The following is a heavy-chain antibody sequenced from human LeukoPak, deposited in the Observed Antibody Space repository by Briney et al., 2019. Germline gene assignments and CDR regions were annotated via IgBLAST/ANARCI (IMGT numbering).Heavy chain of an antibody. Sequence: SETLSLTCTVSGGSISSSSYYWGWIRQPPGKGLEWVGSIYYSGSTYYNPSLKSRVTISVDTSKIQFSLKLSSVTAADTAVYYCARVSWFPGTSYYYMDVWGKGTTVTVSS. CDR2: IYYSGST. CDR1: GGSISSSSYY. V-gene: IGHV4-39*07. J-gene: IGHJ6*03. CDR3: ARVSWFPGTSYYYMDV. D-gene: IGHD1-1*01.